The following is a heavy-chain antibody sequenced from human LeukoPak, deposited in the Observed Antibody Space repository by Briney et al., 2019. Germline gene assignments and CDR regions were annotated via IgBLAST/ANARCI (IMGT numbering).Heavy chain of an antibody. CDR1: GGSFSGYY. CDR2: INHSGST. V-gene: IGHV4-34*01. D-gene: IGHD2-8*01. J-gene: IGHJ6*03. Sequence: PSETLSLTCAVYGGSFSGYYWSWIRQPPGKGLEWIGEINHSGSTNYNPSLKSRVTISVDTSKNQFSLKLSSVTAADTAVYYCASLYGYMDVWGKGTTVTVSS. CDR3: ASLYGYMDV.